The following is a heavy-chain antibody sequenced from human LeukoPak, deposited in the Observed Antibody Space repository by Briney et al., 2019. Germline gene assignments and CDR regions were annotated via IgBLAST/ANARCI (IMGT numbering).Heavy chain of an antibody. D-gene: IGHD6-19*01. V-gene: IGHV3-21*04. J-gene: IGHJ4*02. CDR2: ISSSSSYI. CDR3: ARGTSSGWDYYFDY. Sequence: GGSLRLSCAASGFTFSSYNMNWVRQAPGKGLEWVSSISSSSSYIYYADSVKGRFTISRDNAKNSLHLQMNSLRAEDTAVYYCARGTSSGWDYYFDYWGQGTLVIVSS. CDR1: GFTFSSYN.